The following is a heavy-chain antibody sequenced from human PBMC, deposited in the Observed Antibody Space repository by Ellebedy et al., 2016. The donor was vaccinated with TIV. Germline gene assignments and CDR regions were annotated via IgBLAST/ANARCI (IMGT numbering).Heavy chain of an antibody. J-gene: IGHJ6*02. Sequence: ASVKVSCXASGYTFTDYYMHWVRQAPGQGLEWLGWINPNSGDTNYAQKFQGRVTMTRDTSISTAYMELSRLRSDDTAVYYCARRGKIAGYGMYGWGQGTTVTVSS. D-gene: IGHD3-16*01. CDR2: INPNSGDT. V-gene: IGHV1-2*02. CDR1: GYTFTDYY. CDR3: ARRGKIAGYGMYG.